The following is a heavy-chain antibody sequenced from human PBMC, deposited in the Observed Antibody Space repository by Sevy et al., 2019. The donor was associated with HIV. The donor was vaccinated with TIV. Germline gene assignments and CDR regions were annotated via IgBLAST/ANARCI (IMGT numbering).Heavy chain of an antibody. CDR2: IHYSGST. CDR1: GGSISGYY. D-gene: IGHD5-18*01. V-gene: IGHV4-59*01. J-gene: IGHJ4*02. CDR3: ARKYSYGSNFDY. Sequence: SKTLSLTCTVSGGSISGYYWTWIRQSPGKGLEWIGYIHYSGSTNYNPSLEGRVTISGDTSKNQFSLRLTSVTAADTAVYYCARKYSYGSNFDYWGQGTLVTVSS.